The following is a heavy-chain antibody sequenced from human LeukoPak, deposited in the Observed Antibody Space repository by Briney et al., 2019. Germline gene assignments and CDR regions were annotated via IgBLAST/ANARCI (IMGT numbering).Heavy chain of an antibody. Sequence: TGGSLRLSCAASGFTFSSYGIHWVRQPPGKGLEWVAFIRYDASNKYYADSVKGRFTISRDNFKNTLYLQMNSLRAEDTAIYYCAKDPPAYYYGSGSGFDYWGQGTPVTVSS. J-gene: IGHJ4*02. V-gene: IGHV3-30*02. CDR1: GFTFSSYG. CDR3: AKDPPAYYYGSGSGFDY. D-gene: IGHD3-10*01. CDR2: IRYDASNK.